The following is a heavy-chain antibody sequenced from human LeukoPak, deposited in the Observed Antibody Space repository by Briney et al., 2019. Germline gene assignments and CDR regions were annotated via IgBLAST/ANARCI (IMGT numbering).Heavy chain of an antibody. D-gene: IGHD1-26*01. CDR1: GYTLTELS. V-gene: IGHV1-24*01. CDR2: FDPEDGET. Sequence: ASVKVSCKVSGYTLTELSMHWVRQAPGKGLEWMGGFDPEDGETIYAQKFQGRVTMTRDTSISTAYMELSRLRSDDTAVYYCARRKSSSGAFDIWGQGTMVTVSS. CDR3: ARRKSSSGAFDI. J-gene: IGHJ3*02.